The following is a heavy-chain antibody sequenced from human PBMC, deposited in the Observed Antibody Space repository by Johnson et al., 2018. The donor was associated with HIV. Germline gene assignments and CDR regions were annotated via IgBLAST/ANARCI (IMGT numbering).Heavy chain of an antibody. V-gene: IGHV3-49*03. D-gene: IGHD1-26*01. J-gene: IGHJ3*02. CDR1: GFRFGDYG. Sequence: VQLVESGGGLVQPGRSLRLACTASGFRFGDYGMSWFRQSPVKGLEWVGFIRSKAYGGTTEYAASVNGRFIISRDNAKNSLYLQMNSLRAEDTALYYCARVIRGPHSGSYQGAFDIWGQ. CDR3: ARVIRGPHSGSYQGAFDI. CDR2: IRSKAYGGTT.